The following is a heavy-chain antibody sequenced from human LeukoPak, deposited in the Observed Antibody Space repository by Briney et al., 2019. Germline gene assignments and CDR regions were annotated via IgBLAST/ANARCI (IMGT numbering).Heavy chain of an antibody. D-gene: IGHD3-22*01. CDR2: ISGSGGST. V-gene: IGHV3-23*01. Sequence: PGGSLRLSCAASGFTFSSYAMSWVRQAPGKGLEWVSAISGSGGSTYYADSVKGRFTISRDNSKNTLYLQMNSLRAEDTAVYYCVKVTYYYDSSGYYDYWGQGTLVTVSS. J-gene: IGHJ4*02. CDR3: VKVTYYYDSSGYYDY. CDR1: GFTFSSYA.